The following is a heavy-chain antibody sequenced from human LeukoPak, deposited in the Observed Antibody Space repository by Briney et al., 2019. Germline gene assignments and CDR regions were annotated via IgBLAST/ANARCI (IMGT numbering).Heavy chain of an antibody. CDR1: GYTFTSYG. CDR2: ISAYNGNT. Sequence: ASVKVSCKASGYTFTSYGISWVRQAPGQGLEWMGWISAYNGNTNYAQKLQGRVTMTTDTSTSTAYMELRSLRSDDTAVYYCARARFRTYYYYYMDVWGKGTTVTISS. V-gene: IGHV1-18*01. CDR3: ARARFRTYYYYYMDV. D-gene: IGHD3-16*01. J-gene: IGHJ6*03.